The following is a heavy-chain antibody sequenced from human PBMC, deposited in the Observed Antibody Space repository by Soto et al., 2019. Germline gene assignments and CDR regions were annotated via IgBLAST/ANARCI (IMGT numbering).Heavy chain of an antibody. V-gene: IGHV5-10-1*01. CDR2: LNPKGSFA. CDR1: GFIFTSYW. CDR3: ARYTSGGGSHPFDF. Sequence: PGESLKISCKASGFIFTSYWLSWVRQMPGKGLEWMGMLNPKGSFANYSPSFRGHVTISPDTSVTTAYLKWSSLKASDTAIYYCARYTSGGGSHPFDFWGQGTLVTVSS. J-gene: IGHJ4*02. D-gene: IGHD1-1*01.